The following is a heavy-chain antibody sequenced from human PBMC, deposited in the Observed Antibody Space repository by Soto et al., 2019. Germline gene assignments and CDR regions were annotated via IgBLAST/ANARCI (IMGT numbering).Heavy chain of an antibody. J-gene: IGHJ6*02. CDR2: ISYDGSNK. Sequence: GGSLRLSCAASGFTFSSYAMHWVRQAPGKGLEWVAVISYDGSNKYYADSVKGRFTISRDNSKNTLYLQMNSLRAEDTAVYYCARGGYSYKGGYYYYYGMDVWGQGTTVPVSS. CDR1: GFTFSSYA. V-gene: IGHV3-30*04. CDR3: ARGGYSYKGGYYYYYGMDV. D-gene: IGHD5-18*01.